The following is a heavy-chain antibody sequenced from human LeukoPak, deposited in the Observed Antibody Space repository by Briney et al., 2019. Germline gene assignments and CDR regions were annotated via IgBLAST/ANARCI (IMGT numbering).Heavy chain of an antibody. Sequence: PGGSLRLSCAASGFTFSSYAMTWVRQAPGKGLEWVSTISGSSGNTYYADSVKGRFTISRDNSKNTLYLQINSLRAEDTAVYYCARRAGAYSHPYDYWGQGTLVTVSS. CDR1: GFTFSSYA. CDR3: ARRAGAYSHPYDY. CDR2: ISGSSGNT. J-gene: IGHJ4*02. D-gene: IGHD4/OR15-4a*01. V-gene: IGHV3-23*01.